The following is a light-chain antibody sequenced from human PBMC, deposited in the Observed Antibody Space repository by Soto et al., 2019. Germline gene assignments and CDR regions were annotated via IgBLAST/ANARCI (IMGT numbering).Light chain of an antibody. Sequence: QSVLTQPASVSGSPGQSITISCTGTSSDVGGYNYVSWYPQHPGKAPKLIIYDVSHRPSGVSNRFSGSKSGNTASLTISGIQAEDEADYYCNSYTTSSTVIFGGGTKLTV. CDR1: SSDVGGYNY. CDR2: DVS. V-gene: IGLV2-14*03. CDR3: NSYTTSSTVI. J-gene: IGLJ2*01.